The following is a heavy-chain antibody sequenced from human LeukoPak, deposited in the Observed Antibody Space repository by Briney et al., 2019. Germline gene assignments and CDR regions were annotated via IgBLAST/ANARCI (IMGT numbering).Heavy chain of an antibody. Sequence: SETLSLTCTVSGDVISSGSYYWGWIRQPPGKGLEWIGTIYYTGSTYHNPSLKSRVTISVDTSKNQFSLKLSSVTAADTAVYYCARNYYYYYGMDVWGQGTTVTVSS. CDR2: IYYTGST. V-gene: IGHV4-39*07. J-gene: IGHJ6*02. CDR1: GDVISSGSYY. CDR3: ARNYYYYYGMDV.